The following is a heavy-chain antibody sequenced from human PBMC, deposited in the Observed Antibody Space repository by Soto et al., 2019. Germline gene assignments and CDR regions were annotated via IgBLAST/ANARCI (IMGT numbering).Heavy chain of an antibody. CDR3: ARGESGSIYVS. J-gene: IGHJ5*02. Sequence: EVQLVESGGGLVQPGGSLRLSCAASGFTVSDNYMTWIRQAPGKGLEWVSVIYSGESTVYADSVKGRFTISRDSSQNTVYLQMNSLRDEETAVYYCARGESGSIYVSWGQGTLVTVSS. V-gene: IGHV3-66*01. CDR2: IYSGEST. CDR1: GFTVSDNY. D-gene: IGHD1-26*01.